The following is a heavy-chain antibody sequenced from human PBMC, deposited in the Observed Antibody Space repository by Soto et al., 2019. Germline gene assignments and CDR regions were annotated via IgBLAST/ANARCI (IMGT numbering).Heavy chain of an antibody. V-gene: IGHV1-18*01. Sequence: ASVKVSCKASGYTFTSYGISWVRQAPGQGLEWMGWISAYNGNTNYAQKLQGRVTMTTDTSTSTAYMELTSLRSADTAVYYCARDTQEYNWNSIDYWGQGTLVTVSS. CDR2: ISAYNGNT. D-gene: IGHD1-7*01. CDR1: GYTFTSYG. J-gene: IGHJ4*02. CDR3: ARDTQEYNWNSIDY.